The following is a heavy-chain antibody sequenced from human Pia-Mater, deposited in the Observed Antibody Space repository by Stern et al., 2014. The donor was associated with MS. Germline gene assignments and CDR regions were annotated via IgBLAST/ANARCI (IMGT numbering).Heavy chain of an antibody. CDR3: ARGRGGYSFDY. CDR2: IGTPVDT. Sequence: EVQLVESGGGLVQPGGSLRLSCAASGFTFSSYDMHWVRQATGEGLEWVSAIGTPVDTYYPVSVKGRFTISRENAKNSLYLQMNSLRAGDTAVYYCARGRGGYSFDYWGQGTLVTVSS. J-gene: IGHJ4*02. CDR1: GFTFSSYD. D-gene: IGHD5-18*01. V-gene: IGHV3-13*01.